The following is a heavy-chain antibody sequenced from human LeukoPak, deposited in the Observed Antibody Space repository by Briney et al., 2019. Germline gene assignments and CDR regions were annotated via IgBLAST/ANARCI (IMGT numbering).Heavy chain of an antibody. V-gene: IGHV3-21*01. CDR2: IGSSSYI. Sequence: GGSLRLSCAASGFTFSSYSMNWVRQAPGKGLEWVSSIGSSSYIYYADSVKGRFTISRDNAKNSLYLQMNSLRAEDTAVYYCARDLIVATADAFDIWGQGTMVTVSS. CDR3: ARDLIVATADAFDI. CDR1: GFTFSSYS. J-gene: IGHJ3*02. D-gene: IGHD5-12*01.